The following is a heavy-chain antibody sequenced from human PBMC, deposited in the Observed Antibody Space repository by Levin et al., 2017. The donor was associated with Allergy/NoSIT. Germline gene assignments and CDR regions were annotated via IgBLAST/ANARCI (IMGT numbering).Heavy chain of an antibody. CDR2: ISYDGSNK. J-gene: IGHJ4*02. D-gene: IGHD1-26*01. Sequence: GESLKISCAASGFTFSSYGMHWVRQAPGKGLEWVAVISYDGSNKYYADSVKGRFTISRDNSKNTLYLQMNSLRAEDTAVYYCAKDSRGGSYSYWGQGTLVTVSS. CDR3: AKDSRGGSYSY. V-gene: IGHV3-30*18. CDR1: GFTFSSYG.